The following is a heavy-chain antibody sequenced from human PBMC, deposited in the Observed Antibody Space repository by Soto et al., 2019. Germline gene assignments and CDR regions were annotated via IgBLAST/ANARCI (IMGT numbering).Heavy chain of an antibody. V-gene: IGHV3-23*01. CDR1: GFIFGNYM. J-gene: IGHJ3*02. CDR2: IRDVGEST. Sequence: EVQLLESGGGLVQPGESLRLSCAVSGFIFGNYMMTWVRQAPGKGLEWVSTIRDVGESTYYGDSVKGRFTISRDNSKNTLYLQMDSLGVEDTAVYYCAPHVHCSGGSCHYDAFDIRGQGTMVTVSS. D-gene: IGHD2-15*01. CDR3: APHVHCSGGSCHYDAFDI.